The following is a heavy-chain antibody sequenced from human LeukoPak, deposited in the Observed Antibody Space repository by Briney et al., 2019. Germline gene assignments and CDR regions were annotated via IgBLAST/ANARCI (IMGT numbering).Heavy chain of an antibody. CDR3: ATTLRGKVHYYGMDV. Sequence: GASVKVSCKVSGYTLTKLSMHWVRQAPGKGLEWMGSFDPEDGETIYAQKFQGRVTMTEDTSKDTDYMELSSLRSGDTAVYYCATTLRGKVHYYGMDVWGQGTTVTVSS. V-gene: IGHV1-24*01. CDR1: GYTLTKLS. D-gene: IGHD1-14*01. J-gene: IGHJ6*02. CDR2: FDPEDGET.